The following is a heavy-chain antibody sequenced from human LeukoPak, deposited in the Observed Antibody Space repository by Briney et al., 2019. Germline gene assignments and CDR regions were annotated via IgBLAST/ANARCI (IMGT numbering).Heavy chain of an antibody. CDR3: AKDLSYYGSGSGEFDY. CDR1: GFTFSRYS. J-gene: IGHJ4*02. Sequence: GGSLRLSCAASGFTFSRYSMNWVRQAPGKGLEWVSSISISSNYIYYADSVKGRFTISRDNSKNTLYLQMNSLRAEDTAVYYCAKDLSYYGSGSGEFDYWGQGTLVTVSS. D-gene: IGHD3-10*01. CDR2: ISISSNYI. V-gene: IGHV3-21*04.